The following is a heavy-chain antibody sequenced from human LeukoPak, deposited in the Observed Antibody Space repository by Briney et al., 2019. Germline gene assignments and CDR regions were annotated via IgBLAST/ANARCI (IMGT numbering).Heavy chain of an antibody. D-gene: IGHD5-18*01. CDR1: GGSISSSSAY. V-gene: IGHV4-39*01. CDR2: IYYSKNT. J-gene: IGHJ4*02. CDR3: VSPRGFSYGYFDY. Sequence: PSGALSLTCTVSGGSISSSSAYWGWIRQPPGKGLEWIGSIYYSKNTYYNPSLKSRVTISADTSKNQFSLTLGSVSATDTAVYYCVSPRGFSYGYFDYWGQGTLVTVSS.